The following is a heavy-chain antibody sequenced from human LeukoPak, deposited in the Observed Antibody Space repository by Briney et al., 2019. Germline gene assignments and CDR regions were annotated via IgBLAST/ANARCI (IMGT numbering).Heavy chain of an antibody. V-gene: IGHV1-2*02. CDR2: INPKRGAT. Sequence: GASVKVSCKASGYIFNDYYIHWVRQAPGQGLEWMGWINPKRGATKYVQKFQGRATMTSDTSMSTVYMEMSRLRSDDTAVYYCARVRYDYGAKDIDYWGQGTLVTVSS. D-gene: IGHD4-23*01. J-gene: IGHJ4*02. CDR3: ARVRYDYGAKDIDY. CDR1: GYIFNDYY.